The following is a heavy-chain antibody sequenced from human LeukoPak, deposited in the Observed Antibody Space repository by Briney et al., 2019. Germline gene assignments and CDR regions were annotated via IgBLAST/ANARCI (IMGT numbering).Heavy chain of an antibody. CDR1: GFTFSSYS. V-gene: IGHV3-21*01. J-gene: IGHJ4*02. CDR3: ARDYGDYGTSFDY. D-gene: IGHD4-17*01. CDR2: ISSSSSYI. Sequence: PGGSLRLSCAASGFTFSSYSMNWLRQAPGKGLEWVSSISSSSSYIYYADSVKGRFTISRDNAKNSLYLQMNSLRAEDTAVYYCARDYGDYGTSFDYWGQGTLVTVSS.